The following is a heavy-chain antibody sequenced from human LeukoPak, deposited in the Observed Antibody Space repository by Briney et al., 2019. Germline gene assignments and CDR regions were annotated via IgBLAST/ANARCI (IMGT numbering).Heavy chain of an antibody. V-gene: IGHV5-51*01. D-gene: IGHD1-1*01. CDR1: GYRFTSYW. Sequence: GESLKISCKGSGYRFTSYWIAWVRQMPGKGLEWMGIIYPDDSDTRYSPSFQGQVTISVDKSISTAYLQWSSLEASDTAIYYCAKSASLQPLDFWGQGTLVTVSS. CDR2: IYPDDSDT. CDR3: AKSASLQPLDF. J-gene: IGHJ4*02.